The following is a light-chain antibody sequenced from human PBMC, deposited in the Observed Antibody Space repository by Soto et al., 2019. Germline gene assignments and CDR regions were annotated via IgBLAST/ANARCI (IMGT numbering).Light chain of an antibody. V-gene: IGKV1-17*01. Sequence: DIQMTQSPSSLSASVGDRVTITCRASQGIRTDLGWYQQKPGEAPRRLISAASSLQTGVPSRFSGSGSGTEFTLTISSLQPEDFATYYCLQHNSYPYTFGQGTKLEIK. J-gene: IGKJ2*01. CDR3: LQHNSYPYT. CDR2: AAS. CDR1: QGIRTD.